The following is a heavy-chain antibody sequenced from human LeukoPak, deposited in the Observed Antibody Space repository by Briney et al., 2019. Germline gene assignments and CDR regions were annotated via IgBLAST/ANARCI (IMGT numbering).Heavy chain of an antibody. CDR1: GYTFTSYG. CDR2: ISAYNGNT. Sequence: ASVKVSCKASGYTFTSYGISWVRQAPGQGLEWMGWISAYNGNTNYAQKLQGRVTMTTDTSTSTAYMELRSLRSDDTAVYYCARVVHGYCSGGSCYGGNWFDPWGQGTLVTVSS. J-gene: IGHJ5*02. D-gene: IGHD2-15*01. CDR3: ARVVHGYCSGGSCYGGNWFDP. V-gene: IGHV1-18*01.